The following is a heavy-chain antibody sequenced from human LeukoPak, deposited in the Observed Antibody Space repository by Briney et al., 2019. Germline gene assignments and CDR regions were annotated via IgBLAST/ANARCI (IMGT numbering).Heavy chain of an antibody. CDR3: ARQMQSHGNFDS. CDR2: LGIAGDT. D-gene: IGHD1-26*01. J-gene: IGHJ4*02. V-gene: IGHV3-13*01. Sequence: GGSLRLSCAASGFTFSSYAMHWVRQPIGKGLEWVSALGIAGDTFYPGSVKGRFTISRENARNSLYLRMNSLRAEDTAMYYCARQMQSHGNFDSWGQGTLVTVSS. CDR1: GFTFSSYA.